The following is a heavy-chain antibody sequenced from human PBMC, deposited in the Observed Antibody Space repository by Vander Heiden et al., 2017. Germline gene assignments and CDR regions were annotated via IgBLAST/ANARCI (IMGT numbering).Heavy chain of an antibody. V-gene: IGHV3-30*18. J-gene: IGHJ4*02. CDR1: GFSFSTYG. CDR3: AKVFNGYVQSSHYFDQ. CDR2: ISYDGNNK. Sequence: QVQLVESGGGVVQPGRSLRLHWAASGFSFSTYGMHWVRQAPGKGLEWVAVISYDGNNKYYADSVKGRFTISRDNSDSTLYLQMNSLGVEDTAVYYCAKVFNGYVQSSHYFDQWGQGTLVTVSS. D-gene: IGHD2-8*01.